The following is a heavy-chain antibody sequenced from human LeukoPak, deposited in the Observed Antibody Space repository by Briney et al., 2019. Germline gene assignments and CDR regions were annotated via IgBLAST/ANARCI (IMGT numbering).Heavy chain of an antibody. V-gene: IGHV7-4-1*02. J-gene: IGHJ5*02. CDR3: AREKLYSSSSGVGNWFDP. CDR2: INTNTGNP. CDR1: GYTFTSYA. Sequence: ASVKVSCKASGYTFTSYAMNWVRQAPGQGLEWMGWINTNTGNPTYAQGFTGRFVFSLDTSVSTAYLRISSLKAEDTAVCYCAREKLYSSSSGVGNWFDPWGQGTLVTVSS. D-gene: IGHD6-6*01.